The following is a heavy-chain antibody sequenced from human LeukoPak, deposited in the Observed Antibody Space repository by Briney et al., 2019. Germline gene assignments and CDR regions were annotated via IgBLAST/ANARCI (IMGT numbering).Heavy chain of an antibody. J-gene: IGHJ6*03. CDR3: AREGHGPQNYYYYYYMDV. CDR1: RYTFTKYY. V-gene: IGHV1-46*03. D-gene: IGHD2-8*01. Sequence: ASVTVSCKASRYTFTKYYMHWVRQAPRQGLEGMGIINPSGGSTSYAQKFPGRVTMNRDTSTSTVYMELSSLRSEDTAVYYCAREGHGPQNYYYYYYMDVWGKGTTVTVSS. CDR2: INPSGGST.